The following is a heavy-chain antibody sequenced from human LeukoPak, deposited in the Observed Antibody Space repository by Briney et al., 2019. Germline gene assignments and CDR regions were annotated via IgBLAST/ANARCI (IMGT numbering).Heavy chain of an antibody. CDR1: GGSIGGYY. D-gene: IGHD3-22*01. CDR2: IYTSGNT. CDR3: ARQSDSSGYYYPGAFDF. J-gene: IGHJ3*01. Sequence: KPSETLSLTCTVSGGSIGGYYWSWIRQPAGEGLEWIGRIYTSGNTNYNPSLKSRLTMSVDTSKNQFSLKLSSVTAADTAVYYCARQSDSSGYYYPGAFDFWGQGTMVTVSS. V-gene: IGHV4-4*07.